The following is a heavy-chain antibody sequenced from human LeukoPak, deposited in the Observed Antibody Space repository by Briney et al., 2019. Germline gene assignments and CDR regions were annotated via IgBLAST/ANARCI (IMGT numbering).Heavy chain of an antibody. D-gene: IGHD3-22*01. V-gene: IGHV3-30*04. CDR1: GFTFSSYA. CDR2: ISYDGSNK. J-gene: IGHJ4*02. CDR3: AKDGYYYDSSAYYVIYYFDS. Sequence: GGSLRLSCAASGFTFSSYAMHWVRQAPGKGLEWVAVISYDGSNKYYADSVKGRLTISRDNSKNTLYLQMNSLRAEDTAVYYCAKDGYYYDSSAYYVIYYFDSWGQGTLVTVSS.